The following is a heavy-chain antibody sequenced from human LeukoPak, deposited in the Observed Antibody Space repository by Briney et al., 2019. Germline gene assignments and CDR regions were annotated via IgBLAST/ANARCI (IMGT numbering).Heavy chain of an antibody. D-gene: IGHD3-22*01. J-gene: IGHJ5*02. V-gene: IGHV7-4-1*02. Sequence: ASVKVSCKASGYTFTSYAMNWVRQAPGQGLEWMGWIDTNTGNPTYAQGFTGRFVFSLDTSVSTAYLQISSLKAEDTAVYYCARDPENYGGYYPNWFDPWGQGTLVTVSS. CDR2: IDTNTGNP. CDR1: GYTFTSYA. CDR3: ARDPENYGGYYPNWFDP.